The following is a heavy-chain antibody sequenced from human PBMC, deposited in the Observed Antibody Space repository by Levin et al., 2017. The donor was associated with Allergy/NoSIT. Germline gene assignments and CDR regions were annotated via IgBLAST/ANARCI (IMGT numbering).Heavy chain of an antibody. J-gene: IGHJ6*02. CDR3: AREVALGYYYYGMDV. V-gene: IGHV1-69*06. CDR2: IIPIFGTA. Sequence: KISCKASGGTFSSYAISWVRQAPGQGLEWMGGIIPIFGTANYAQKFQGRVTITADKSTSTAYMELSSLRSEDTAVYYCAREVALGYYYYGMDVWGQGTTVTVSS. CDR1: GGTFSSYA. D-gene: IGHD5-12*01.